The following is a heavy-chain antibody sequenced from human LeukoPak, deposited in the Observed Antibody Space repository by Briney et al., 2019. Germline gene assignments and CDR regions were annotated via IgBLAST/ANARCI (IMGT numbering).Heavy chain of an antibody. CDR3: AKDIWYRSSWFHGMDV. D-gene: IGHD6-13*01. CDR2: ITWKSGII. J-gene: IGHJ6*02. Sequence: GGSLPLSFPATGLTFDDYVSHWVRPAPGKGLEWVSGITWKSGIIGYADSVKGRVTISRDNANNSLYLQMNSPRAEGTALYYCAKDIWYRSSWFHGMDVWGQGTTVTVSS. CDR1: GLTFDDYV. V-gene: IGHV3-9*01.